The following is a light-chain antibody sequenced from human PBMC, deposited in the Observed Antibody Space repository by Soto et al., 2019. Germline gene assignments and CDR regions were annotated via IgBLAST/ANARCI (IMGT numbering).Light chain of an antibody. CDR1: SSNIGAGYD. J-gene: IGLJ3*02. V-gene: IGLV1-40*01. Sequence: QPVLTQPPSVSGAPGQRVTISCTGSSSNIGAGYDVHWYQQLPGTAPKLLIYGNSNRPSGVPDRFSGSKYGTSASLAITGLQAEDEADYYCQSYDSSLSGWVFGGGTKVTVL. CDR2: GNS. CDR3: QSYDSSLSGWV.